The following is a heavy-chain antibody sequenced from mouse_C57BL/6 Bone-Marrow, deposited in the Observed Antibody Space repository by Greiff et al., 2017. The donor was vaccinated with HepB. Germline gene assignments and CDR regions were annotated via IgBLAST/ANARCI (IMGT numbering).Heavy chain of an antibody. CDR1: GYTFTSYG. CDR3: ASSFYYYGSLDN. J-gene: IGHJ2*01. V-gene: IGHV1-81*01. D-gene: IGHD1-1*01. Sequence: QVQLQQSGAELARPGASVKLSCKASGYTFTSYGISWVKQRTGQGLEWIGEIYPRSGNTYYNQKFKDKATLTADKSSSTAYMQLSSLTYEDSAVYDCASSFYYYGSLDNWGQGTTLTVAS. CDR2: IYPRSGNT.